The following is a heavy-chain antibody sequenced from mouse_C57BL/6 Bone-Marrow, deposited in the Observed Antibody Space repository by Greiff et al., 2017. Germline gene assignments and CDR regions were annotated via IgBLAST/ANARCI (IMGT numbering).Heavy chain of an antibody. CDR2: ISDGGSYT. V-gene: IGHV5-4*01. CDR3: EREGDYDGGAWFAY. Sequence: EVQLMESGGGLVKPGGSLKLSCAASGFTFSSYAMSWVRQTPEKRLEWVATISDGGSYTYYPDNVKGRFTISRDNAKNNLYLQMSHLKSEDTAMYYCEREGDYDGGAWFAYWGQGTLVTVSA. CDR1: GFTFSSYA. J-gene: IGHJ3*01. D-gene: IGHD2-4*01.